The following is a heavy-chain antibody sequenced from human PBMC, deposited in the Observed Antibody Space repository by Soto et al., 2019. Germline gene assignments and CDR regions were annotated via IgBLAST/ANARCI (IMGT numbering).Heavy chain of an antibody. Sequence: APVKASWKVFGYTPTEFSIPRGPQAPGKGLEWMGGFDPEDGETIYAQKFQGRVTMTEDTSTDTAYMELSSLRSEDTAVYYCALRGLMEMATSDYWGQGTLVTVSS. D-gene: IGHD5-12*01. J-gene: IGHJ4*02. CDR3: ALRGLMEMATSDY. CDR1: GYTPTEFS. CDR2: FDPEDGET. V-gene: IGHV1-24*01.